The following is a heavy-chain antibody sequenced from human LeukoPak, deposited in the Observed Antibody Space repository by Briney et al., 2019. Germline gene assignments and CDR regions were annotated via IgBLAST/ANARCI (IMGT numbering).Heavy chain of an antibody. J-gene: IGHJ4*02. CDR1: GFTFSSYA. CDR2: ISGSGGST. D-gene: IGHD3-22*01. CDR3: AKTAAYYYDSSGYVPDY. Sequence: PGGSLRLSCAASGFTFSSYAMSWVRQAPGKGLEWVSAISGSGGSTYYADSVKGRFTISRDNSKNTLYLQKNSLRAEDTAVYYCAKTAAYYYDSSGYVPDYWGQGTLVTVSS. V-gene: IGHV3-23*01.